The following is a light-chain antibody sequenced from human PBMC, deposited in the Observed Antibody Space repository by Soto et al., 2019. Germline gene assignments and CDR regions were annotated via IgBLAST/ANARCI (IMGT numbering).Light chain of an antibody. Sequence: EVLLTQSPVTLSLSPGERATLSCRASQRVSSNYLAWYQQKPGQAPRLLIYGASSRATGIPARFSGSGSGTDFTLTISSLEPEDFAVYYCQQRSNWPRTFGQGTKVDI. J-gene: IGKJ1*01. CDR1: QRVSSNY. V-gene: IGKV3D-20*02. CDR3: QQRSNWPRT. CDR2: GAS.